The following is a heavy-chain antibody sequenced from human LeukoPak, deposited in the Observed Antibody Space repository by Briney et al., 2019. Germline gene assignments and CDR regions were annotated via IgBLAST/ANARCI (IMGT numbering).Heavy chain of an antibody. J-gene: IGHJ4*02. Sequence: GRSLRLSCAASGFTFDDYAMHWVRQAPGKGLEWVSGISWNSGSIGYADSVKGRFTISRDNAKNSLYLQMNSLRAEDTALYYCAKDPTAAGRRYFDYWGQGTLVTVSS. CDR2: ISWNSGSI. CDR1: GFTFDDYA. CDR3: AKDPTAAGRRYFDY. V-gene: IGHV3-9*01. D-gene: IGHD6-13*01.